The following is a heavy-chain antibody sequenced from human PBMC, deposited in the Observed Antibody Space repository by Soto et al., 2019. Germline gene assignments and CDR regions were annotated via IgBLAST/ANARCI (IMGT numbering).Heavy chain of an antibody. D-gene: IGHD3-10*01. Sequence: QVQLQQWGAGLLKPSETLSLTCAVYGGSFSGYYWSWIRQPPGKGLEWIGEINHSGSTNYNPSLKSRVTKSVDTSKNQFSLKLSSVTAADTAVYYCARGRGTMVRAHDYWGQGTLVTVSS. J-gene: IGHJ4*02. CDR1: GGSFSGYY. V-gene: IGHV4-34*01. CDR3: ARGRGTMVRAHDY. CDR2: INHSGST.